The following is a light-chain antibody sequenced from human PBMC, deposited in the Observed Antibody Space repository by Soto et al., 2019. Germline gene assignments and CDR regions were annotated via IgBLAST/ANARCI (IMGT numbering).Light chain of an antibody. CDR2: EVT. V-gene: IGLV2-14*01. J-gene: IGLJ1*01. CDR3: ASYRSANTLVV. Sequence: QSALAQPASVSGSPGQSITISCTGTSRDIGNYNYVSWYQHHPGKAPKLMIYEVTSRPSGVSDRFSGSKSGMTASLTISGLQPEDEADYLCASYRSANTLVVFRTGTKVTVL. CDR1: SRDIGNYNY.